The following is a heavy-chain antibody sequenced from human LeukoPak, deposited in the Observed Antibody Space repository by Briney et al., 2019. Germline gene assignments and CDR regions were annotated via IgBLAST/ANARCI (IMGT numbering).Heavy chain of an antibody. D-gene: IGHD5/OR15-5a*01. CDR3: ARVHGYSVGIYYFDF. V-gene: IGHV1-18*01. Sequence: ASVKVSCKASGYTFTSYAISWVRQAPGQGLEWMGWISTYNGNTKHVEKFQGRVTMTTDTSTSTAYMEVRSLRSDDTAVYYCARVHGYSVGIYYFDFWGQGTLVTVSS. CDR1: GYTFTSYA. CDR2: ISTYNGNT. J-gene: IGHJ4*02.